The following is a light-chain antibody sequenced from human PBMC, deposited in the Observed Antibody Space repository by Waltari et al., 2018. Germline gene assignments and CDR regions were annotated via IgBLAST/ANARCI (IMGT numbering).Light chain of an antibody. CDR2: AAS. CDR3: QKYNSAPPT. Sequence: DIQMTQSPSSLSASVGDRVTITCRASQGISNYLAWYQQKPGKVPKLLIYAASTLQSGVPSRFRGSGSGADFTLTISTLQPEDIGTYYCQKYNSAPPTFGQGTKVEIK. CDR1: QGISNY. J-gene: IGKJ1*01. V-gene: IGKV1-27*01.